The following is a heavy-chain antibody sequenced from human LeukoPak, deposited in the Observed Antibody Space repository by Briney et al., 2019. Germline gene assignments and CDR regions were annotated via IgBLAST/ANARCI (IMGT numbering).Heavy chain of an antibody. CDR3: ARVGNWNDHGYFDY. CDR1: GFTFSSYW. V-gene: IGHV3-30-3*01. D-gene: IGHD1-1*01. J-gene: IGHJ4*02. CDR2: ISYDGSNK. Sequence: PGGSLRLSCAASGFTFSSYWMHWVRQAPGKGLEWVAVISYDGSNKYYADSVKGRFTISRDNSKNTLYLQMNSLRAEDTAVYYCARVGNWNDHGYFDYWGQGTLVTVSS.